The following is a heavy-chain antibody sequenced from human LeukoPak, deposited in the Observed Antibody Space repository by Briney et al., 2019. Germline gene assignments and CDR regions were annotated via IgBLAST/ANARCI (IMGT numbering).Heavy chain of an antibody. CDR1: GGSISNFY. CDR3: AREGGLGQLRYYFDY. Sequence: SETLSLTCTVSGGSISNFYWTWLRQPPGKGLEWIGYIYYSGSTNYTPSLKRRVTISMDTSKNQFSLKQSSVTAADTAVYYCAREGGLGQLRYYFDYWGQGTLVTVSS. V-gene: IGHV4-59*01. J-gene: IGHJ4*02. CDR2: IYYSGST. D-gene: IGHD6-6*01.